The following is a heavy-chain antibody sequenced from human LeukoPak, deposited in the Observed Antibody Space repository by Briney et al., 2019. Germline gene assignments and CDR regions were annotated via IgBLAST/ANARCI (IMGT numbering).Heavy chain of an antibody. D-gene: IGHD4-17*01. J-gene: IGHJ4*02. V-gene: IGHV3-23*01. CDR3: ARDGAVTNGRYFDY. CDR1: GFTFSSYA. CDR2: ISGSGDST. Sequence: PGGSLRLSCAASGFTFSSYAMNWVRQAPGKGLEWGSAISGSGDSTYYADSVKGRFTISRDNSKNTLYLQMNSLRAEDTAVYYCARDGAVTNGRYFDYWGQGTLVTVSS.